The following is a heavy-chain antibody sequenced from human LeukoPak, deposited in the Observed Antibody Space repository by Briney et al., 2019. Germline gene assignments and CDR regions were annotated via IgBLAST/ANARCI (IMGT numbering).Heavy chain of an antibody. D-gene: IGHD4-11*01. J-gene: IGHJ4*02. CDR3: TRDYSKNY. CDR2: IRSKAYGGTT. CDR1: GFTFSSYW. V-gene: IGHV3-49*04. Sequence: PGGSLRLSCAASGFTFSSYWMSWVRQAPGEGLEWVGFIRSKAYGGTTEYAASVKGRFTISRDDSKSIAYLQMNSLKTEDTAVYYCTRDYSKNYWGQGTLVTVSS.